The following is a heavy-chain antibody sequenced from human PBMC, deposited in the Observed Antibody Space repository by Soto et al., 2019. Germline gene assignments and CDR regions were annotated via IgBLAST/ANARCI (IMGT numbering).Heavy chain of an antibody. V-gene: IGHV4-34*01. CDR3: ARVVASHCYETKCRQGHIVLDV. Sequence: PPETLSPTSAVYGVSFSNYRWSWIRQPPGKSMEWIGAIEPSAKKTYSTTLRAHVPLLVAKSKNQFSLNLRSVTAADTGIYYCARVVASHCYETKCRQGHIVLDVWVHGTTVS. CDR1: GVSFSNYR. J-gene: IGHJ6*02. D-gene: IGHD3-16*01. CDR2: IEPSAKK.